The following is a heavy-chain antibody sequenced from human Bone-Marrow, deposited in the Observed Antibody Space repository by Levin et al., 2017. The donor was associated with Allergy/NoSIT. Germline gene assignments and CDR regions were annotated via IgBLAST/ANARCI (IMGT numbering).Heavy chain of an antibody. CDR1: EFTFSNAW. D-gene: IGHD3-22*01. V-gene: IGHV3-15*01. CDR3: TTLTMIIVHGDY. Sequence: PGGSLRLSCAASEFTFSNAWMNWVRQAPGKGLEWVGRIKSKTDGGTTDYAAPVKGRFTISRDDSKNTLYLQMNSLKTEDTAVYYCTTLTMIIVHGDYWGQGTLVTVSS. CDR2: IKSKTDGGTT. J-gene: IGHJ4*02.